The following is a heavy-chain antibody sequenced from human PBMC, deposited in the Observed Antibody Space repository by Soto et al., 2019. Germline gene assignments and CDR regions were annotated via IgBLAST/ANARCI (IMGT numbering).Heavy chain of an antibody. V-gene: IGHV3-23*01. J-gene: IGHJ4*02. CDR1: GFSFSSNS. D-gene: IGHD3-22*01. CDR2: ISDSADRI. CDR3: ARSQHYYDSSGYYPG. Sequence: GGSLRLSCKASGFSFSSNSMGWLRQAPGKGLDWVSSISDSADRIYYADSVRGRFTFSRDNSKNMMYLQMNSLRAEDTAVYYCARSQHYYDSSGYYPGWGQGTLVTVSS.